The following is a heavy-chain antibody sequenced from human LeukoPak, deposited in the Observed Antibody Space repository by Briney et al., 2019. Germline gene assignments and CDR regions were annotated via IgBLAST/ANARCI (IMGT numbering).Heavy chain of an antibody. Sequence: SETLSLTCAVYGGSFSGYYWSWIRQPPGKGLEWIGEINHSGSTNYNPSLKSRVTISVDTSKNQFSLKLSSVTAADTAVYYCARGDNYYDSSGYDYWGQGTLVTVSS. D-gene: IGHD3-22*01. V-gene: IGHV4-34*01. CDR1: GGSFSGYY. J-gene: IGHJ4*02. CDR3: ARGDNYYDSSGYDY. CDR2: INHSGST.